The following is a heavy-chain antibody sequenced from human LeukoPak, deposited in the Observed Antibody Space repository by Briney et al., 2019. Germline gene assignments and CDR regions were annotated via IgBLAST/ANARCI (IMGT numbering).Heavy chain of an antibody. D-gene: IGHD6-13*01. CDR1: GYSISSGYY. V-gene: IGHV4-38-2*02. J-gene: IGHJ6*02. CDR3: ARDRSLRGIAAAGWLYYGMDV. CDR2: IYHSGST. Sequence: SETLSLTCTVSGYSISSGYYWGWIRQPPGKGLEWIGSIYHSGSTYYNPSLKSRVTISVDTSKNQFSLKLSSVTAADTAVYYCARDRSLRGIAAAGWLYYGMDVWGQGTTVTVSS.